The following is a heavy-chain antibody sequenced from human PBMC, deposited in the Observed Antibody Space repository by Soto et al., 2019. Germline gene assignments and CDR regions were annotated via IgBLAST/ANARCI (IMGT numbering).Heavy chain of an antibody. CDR3: ARGGRSVGEGYCSGGSCYGLYYFDY. V-gene: IGHV3-13*05. D-gene: IGHD2-15*01. Sequence: GESLKISCAASGFTFSSYDMHWVRQATGKGLEWVSAIGTAGDPYYPGSVKGRFTISRENAKNSLYLQMNSLRAGDTAVYYCARGGRSVGEGYCSGGSCYGLYYFDYWGQGTLVTVSS. J-gene: IGHJ4*02. CDR2: IGTAGDP. CDR1: GFTFSSYD.